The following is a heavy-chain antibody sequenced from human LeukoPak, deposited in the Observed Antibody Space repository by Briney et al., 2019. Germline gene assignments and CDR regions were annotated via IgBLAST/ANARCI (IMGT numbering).Heavy chain of an antibody. D-gene: IGHD4-11*01. J-gene: IGHJ4*02. CDR3: AKGPNDVSNYLFDY. Sequence: GGSLRLSCAASGFTFSSYAMSWVRQVPGKGLEWVSVITGSGDRPYYADSVKGRFTVSRDNSKNTLYLQINSLKTEDTAVYYCAKGPNDVSNYLFDYWGQGTLVTVSS. V-gene: IGHV3-23*01. CDR1: GFTFSSYA. CDR2: ITGSGDRP.